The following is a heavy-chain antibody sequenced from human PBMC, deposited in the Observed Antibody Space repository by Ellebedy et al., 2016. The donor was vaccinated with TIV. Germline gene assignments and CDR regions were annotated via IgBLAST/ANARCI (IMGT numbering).Heavy chain of an antibody. J-gene: IGHJ4*02. CDR3: ARDTFTVAADV. Sequence: GESLKISCAASGFSFSDFAMHWVRQAPGKGLEWVAVTPYDESNKYYADSVKGRFTISRDNATNSLYLQMNSLRADDTAVYYCARDTFTVAADVWGQGTLVTVSS. CDR1: GFSFSDFA. CDR2: TPYDESNK. D-gene: IGHD6-19*01. V-gene: IGHV3-30-3*01.